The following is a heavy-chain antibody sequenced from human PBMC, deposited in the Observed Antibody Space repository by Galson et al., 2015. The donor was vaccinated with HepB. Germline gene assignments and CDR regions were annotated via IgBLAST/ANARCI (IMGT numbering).Heavy chain of an antibody. CDR2: IYYSGST. V-gene: IGHV4-39*01. J-gene: IGHJ5*02. CDR3: ARRVRESGRPSDHWFDP. Sequence: ETLSLTCTVSGVSISSTTYYWGWIRQPPGKGLEWVGTIYYSGSTYYNPSLKSRVTISVDTSKNQFSLRLSSVTAADTAVYYCARRVRESGRPSDHWFDPWGQGILVTVSS. CDR1: GVSISSTTYY. D-gene: IGHD6-6*01.